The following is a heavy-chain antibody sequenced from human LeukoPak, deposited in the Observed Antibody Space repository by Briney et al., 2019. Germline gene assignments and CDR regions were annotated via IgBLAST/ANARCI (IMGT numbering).Heavy chain of an antibody. Sequence: PGECLRLSCAASGFSFNSYWMTWVRQAPGRGLEWVANINPAGSDTYYVDPVRGRFTISRDNAKNLVYLQMSSLRAEDTAVYSCARFGYVAGLDLWGQGTLVTVSS. D-gene: IGHD3-16*01. CDR1: GFSFNSYW. V-gene: IGHV3-7*01. CDR2: INPAGSDT. CDR3: ARFGYVAGLDL. J-gene: IGHJ4*02.